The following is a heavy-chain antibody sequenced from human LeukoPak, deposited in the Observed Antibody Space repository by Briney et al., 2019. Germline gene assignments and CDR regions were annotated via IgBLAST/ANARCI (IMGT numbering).Heavy chain of an antibody. CDR1: GFTFSDYY. V-gene: IGHV3-11*05. Sequence: PGGSLRLSCAASGFTFSDYYMSWIRQAPGKGLEWVSYITTTSTYTDYADSVKGRFTISRDNAKNSLYLQMNSLRPEDTAVYYCARDRYCSSSICYTDRNWFDPWGQGTLVTVSS. J-gene: IGHJ5*02. D-gene: IGHD2-2*02. CDR2: ITTTSTYT. CDR3: ARDRYCSSSICYTDRNWFDP.